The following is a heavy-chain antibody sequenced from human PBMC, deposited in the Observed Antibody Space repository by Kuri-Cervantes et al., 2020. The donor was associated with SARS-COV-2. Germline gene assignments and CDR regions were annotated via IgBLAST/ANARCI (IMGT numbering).Heavy chain of an antibody. V-gene: IGHV3-72*01. Sequence: GESLKISCATSGFTFSDHYIDWVRQAPGKGLEWVGRSSNKVYRYTTEYATSVKGRFTISRDCSKNSLSLQMDSLTTEDTAVYYCARSLTTTYSFWGQGTLVTVSS. CDR3: ARSLTTTYSF. J-gene: IGHJ1*01. D-gene: IGHD4-11*01. CDR1: GFTFSDHY. CDR2: SSNKVYRYTT.